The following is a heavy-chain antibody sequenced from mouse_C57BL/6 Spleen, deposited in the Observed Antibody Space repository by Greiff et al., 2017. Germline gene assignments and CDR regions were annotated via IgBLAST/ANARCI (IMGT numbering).Heavy chain of an antibody. V-gene: IGHV1-50*01. CDR1: GYTFTSYW. Sequence: QVQLQQPGAELVKPGASVKLSCKASGYTFTSYWMQWVKQRPGQGLEWIGEIDPSDSYTNYNQKFKGKATLTVDTSSSTAYMQLSSLTSEDSVVYYCARGALRGSLFDYWGQGTTLTVSS. D-gene: IGHD1-2*01. CDR2: IDPSDSYT. J-gene: IGHJ2*01. CDR3: ARGALRGSLFDY.